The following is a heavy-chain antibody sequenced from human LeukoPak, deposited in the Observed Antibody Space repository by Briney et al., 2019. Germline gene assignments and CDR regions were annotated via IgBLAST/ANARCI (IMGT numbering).Heavy chain of an antibody. Sequence: GGSLRLSCAASGFTFSGSVMHWVRQASGKGLEWVGRIRSKANSYATAYAASVKGRFTISRDNSKNTLYLQMNSLRAEDTAVYYCARAGPSSSWHQFDYWGQGTLVTVSS. CDR2: IRSKANSYAT. CDR3: ARAGPSSSWHQFDY. J-gene: IGHJ4*02. V-gene: IGHV3-73*01. CDR1: GFTFSGSV. D-gene: IGHD6-13*01.